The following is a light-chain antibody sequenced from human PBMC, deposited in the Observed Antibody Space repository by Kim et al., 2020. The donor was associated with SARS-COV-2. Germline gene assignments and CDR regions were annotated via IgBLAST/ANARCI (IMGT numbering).Light chain of an antibody. Sequence: AAVGDRVTISCRASQTININVSWYQKKPGRAPKVLIYAASTLQSGVPSRFSGRGSGTDFTLTISSLQPEDSGFYYCQQTYSAPLTFGQGTKVDIK. CDR2: AAS. V-gene: IGKV1-39*01. CDR3: QQTYSAPLT. CDR1: QTININ. J-gene: IGKJ1*01.